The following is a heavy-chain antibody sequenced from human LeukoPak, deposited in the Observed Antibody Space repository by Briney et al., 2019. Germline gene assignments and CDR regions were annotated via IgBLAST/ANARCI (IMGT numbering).Heavy chain of an antibody. V-gene: IGHV3-7*01. CDR3: KSGGAAPGAFDY. J-gene: IGHJ4*02. CDR1: GFTFTSYW. Sequence: GGPLRLSCAASGFTFTSYWMSWMRQAPGKGLQWVANIKHEGSEQYYVDSVKGRFTISRDNARNSLYLQMNSLGVEDTAVYYCKSGGAAPGAFDYWGQGALVTVSS. D-gene: IGHD6-13*01. CDR2: IKHEGSEQ.